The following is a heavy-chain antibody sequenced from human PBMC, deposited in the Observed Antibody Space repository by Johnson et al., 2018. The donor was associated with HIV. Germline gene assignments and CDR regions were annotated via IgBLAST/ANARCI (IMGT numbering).Heavy chain of an antibody. D-gene: IGHD3-16*01. CDR2: ISSNSDST. V-gene: IGHV3-64*04. CDR1: GFSFSSYL. Sequence: QVQLVESGGGLVQPGGCLRLSCAASGFSFSSYLMDWVRQAPGKGLAYVAGISSNSDSTYYADSVKGRFTISRDNSKNTLYLQMNSVRPEDAAVYYCAKPPSMGADAFDIWGQGTMVTVSS. CDR3: AKPPSMGADAFDI. J-gene: IGHJ3*02.